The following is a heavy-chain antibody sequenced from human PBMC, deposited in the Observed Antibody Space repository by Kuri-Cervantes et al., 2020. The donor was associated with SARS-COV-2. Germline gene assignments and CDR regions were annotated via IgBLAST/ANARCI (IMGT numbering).Heavy chain of an antibody. D-gene: IGHD6-13*01. CDR1: GGPISSSRYY. Sequence: SETFYSPFTVSGGPISSSRYYWDWIRQPPGKGLEWIGSIYYSRSTYYNPSLKSRVTISVDTSKNQFYLKLSSVTAADTAVYYRASYAASSSWYLADFQHWGQGTLVTVSS. V-gene: IGHV4-39*01. CDR2: IYYSRST. CDR3: ASYAASSSWYLADFQH. J-gene: IGHJ1*01.